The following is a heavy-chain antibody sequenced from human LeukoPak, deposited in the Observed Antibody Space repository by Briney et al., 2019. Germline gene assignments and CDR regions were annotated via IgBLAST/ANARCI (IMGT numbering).Heavy chain of an antibody. Sequence: PGGSLRLSCVASGFTVSSNYMSWVRQAPGKGLEWVSVIYSGGSTYYEDSVKGRFTISRDNSKNTLYLQMNSLRAGDADVYFCSSGSGNNRTPYYYMDVWGTGTTVTVSS. CDR2: IYSGGST. CDR3: SSGSGNNRTPYYYMDV. CDR1: GFTVSSNY. J-gene: IGHJ6*03. V-gene: IGHV3-53*01. D-gene: IGHD3-10*01.